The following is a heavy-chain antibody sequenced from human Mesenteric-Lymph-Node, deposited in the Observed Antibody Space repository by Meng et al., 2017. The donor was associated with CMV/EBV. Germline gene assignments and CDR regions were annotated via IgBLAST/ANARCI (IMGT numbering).Heavy chain of an antibody. CDR3: ARAEIMITFGGVILNGVFDY. Sequence: ASVKVSCKASGYTFTSYYMHWVRHAPGQGLEWMGILNPSGGSTSYAQKFQGRVTMTRDTSTSTVYMELSSLRSEDTAVYYCARAEIMITFGGVILNGVFDYWGQGTLVTVSS. CDR2: LNPSGGST. D-gene: IGHD3-16*02. CDR1: GYTFTSYY. V-gene: IGHV1-46*01. J-gene: IGHJ4*02.